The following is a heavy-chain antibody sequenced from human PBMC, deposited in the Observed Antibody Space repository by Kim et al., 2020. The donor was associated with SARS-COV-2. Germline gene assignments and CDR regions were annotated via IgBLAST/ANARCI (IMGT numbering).Heavy chain of an antibody. Sequence: GNPYYHPSLKSRVTISVDTAKNQFSLKLSSVTAADTAVYYCARETTGTFDIWGQGTMVTVSS. CDR2: GNP. D-gene: IGHD1-1*01. CDR3: ARETTGTFDI. V-gene: IGHV4-31*02. J-gene: IGHJ3*02.